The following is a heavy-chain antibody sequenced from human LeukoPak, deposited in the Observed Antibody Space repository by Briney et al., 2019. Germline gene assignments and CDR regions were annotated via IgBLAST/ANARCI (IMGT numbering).Heavy chain of an antibody. CDR3: AKDLLLAYYDSSGYGS. V-gene: IGHV3-23*01. J-gene: IGHJ5*02. Sequence: GGSLRLSCETSGFTFSTFGMSWVRQAPGKGLMWVSTISRIQADKYDADSVRGRFTISRDNSKNTLYLQMNSLRAEDTAVYYCAKDLLLAYYDSSGYGSWGQGTLVTVSS. D-gene: IGHD3-22*01. CDR2: ISRIQADK. CDR1: GFTFSTFG.